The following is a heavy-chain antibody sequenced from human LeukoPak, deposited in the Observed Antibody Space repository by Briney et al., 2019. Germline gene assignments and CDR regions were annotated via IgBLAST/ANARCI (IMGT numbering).Heavy chain of an antibody. D-gene: IGHD3-10*01. V-gene: IGHV3-21*05. J-gene: IGHJ5*02. Sequence: GGSLRLSCAVSGFTFSSYEMNWVRQAPGKGLEWVSYISTSSSYTNYADSVKGRFTISRDNAKNSLYLQMNSLRAEDTAVYYCARDRYYASGSYNWFDPWGQGTLVTVSS. CDR3: ARDRYYASGSYNWFDP. CDR2: ISTSSSYT. CDR1: GFTFSSYE.